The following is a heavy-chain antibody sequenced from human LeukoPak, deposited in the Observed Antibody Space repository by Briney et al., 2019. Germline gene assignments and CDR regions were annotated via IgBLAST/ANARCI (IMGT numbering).Heavy chain of an antibody. J-gene: IGHJ6*03. D-gene: IGHD3-10*01. V-gene: IGHV3-15*01. Sequence: GGSLRLSCAASGFTFSNAWMSWVRQAPGKGLEWVGRIKSKTDGGTTDYAAPVKGRFTISRDDSKNTLYLQMNSLKTEDTAVYYCTTDRWFGELLSPAGYMDVWGKGTTVTISS. CDR2: IKSKTDGGTT. CDR3: TTDRWFGELLSPAGYMDV. CDR1: GFTFSNAW.